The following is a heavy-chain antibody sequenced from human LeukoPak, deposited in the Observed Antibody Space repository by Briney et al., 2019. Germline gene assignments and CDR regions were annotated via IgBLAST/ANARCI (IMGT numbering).Heavy chain of an antibody. V-gene: IGHV3-7*01. Sequence: GGSLRLSCAASGITFSSYGMSWVRQAPGKGLEWVAHIKQDGTEKYYVDSVKGRFTISRDNAKNSLFLQMNSLRAEDTAVYYCASVACSAVTCFGFLFFDYWGQGTLVTVSS. J-gene: IGHJ4*02. CDR2: IKQDGTEK. CDR3: ASVACSAVTCFGFLFFDY. CDR1: GITFSSYG. D-gene: IGHD2-15*01.